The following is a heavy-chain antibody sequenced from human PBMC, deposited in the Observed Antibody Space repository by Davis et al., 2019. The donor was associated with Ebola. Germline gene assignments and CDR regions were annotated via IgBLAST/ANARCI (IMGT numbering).Heavy chain of an antibody. CDR2: IIPILGIA. V-gene: IGHV1-69*10. CDR1: GGTFSSYA. J-gene: IGHJ4*02. D-gene: IGHD1-26*01. CDR3: ARGGDGSYRLRLPDY. Sequence: SVQVSCKASGGTFSSYAISWVRQAPGQGLEWMGGIIPILGIANYAQKFQGRVTMTTDTSTSTAYMELRSLGSDDTAVYYCARGGDGSYRLRLPDYWGQGTLVTVSS.